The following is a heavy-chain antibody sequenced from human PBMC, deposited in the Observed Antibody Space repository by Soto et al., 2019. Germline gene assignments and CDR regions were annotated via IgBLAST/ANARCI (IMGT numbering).Heavy chain of an antibody. V-gene: IGHV1-18*01. CDR3: ARGYDSSAYFYPLGDGMDV. Sequence: GASVKDSCKTSGYSFANQAINWVRQAPGQGLEWVGWISGRSGNSNYAETVRGRVTMTTDTSTATAYLELRALTTDDTAVYYCARGYDSSAYFYPLGDGMDVWGQGTTVTVSS. D-gene: IGHD3-22*01. CDR2: ISGRSGNS. J-gene: IGHJ6*02. CDR1: GYSFANQA.